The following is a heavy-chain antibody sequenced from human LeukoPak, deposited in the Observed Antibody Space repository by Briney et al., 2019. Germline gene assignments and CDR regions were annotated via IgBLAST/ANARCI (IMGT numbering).Heavy chain of an antibody. CDR3: ARSYYQRLWWGGAFDN. CDR2: ISTYNGDT. D-gene: IGHD2-2*01. J-gene: IGHJ3*02. Sequence: ASVKVSCKASGYTFTSYGISWVRQAPGQGLEWMGWISTYNGDTNYAQKLQGRVTMTTDTSTNTAYMELRSLRSDDTAVYYCARSYYQRLWWGGAFDNWGQGTMVTVSS. V-gene: IGHV1-18*01. CDR1: GYTFTSYG.